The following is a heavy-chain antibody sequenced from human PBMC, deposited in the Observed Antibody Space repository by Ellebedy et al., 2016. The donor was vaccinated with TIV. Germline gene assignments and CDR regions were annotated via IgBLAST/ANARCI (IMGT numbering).Heavy chain of an antibody. CDR1: GFTFSNAW. J-gene: IGHJ4*02. Sequence: GESLKISCAASGFTFSNAWMNWVRQAPGKGLEWVSVIYSAGITYYADSVKGRFTISRDNSKNTLYLQMNSLRAEDTAVYYCARRPEGSGSWEFDYWGQGTLVTVSS. CDR3: ARRPEGSGSWEFDY. D-gene: IGHD3-10*01. V-gene: IGHV3-53*01. CDR2: IYSAGIT.